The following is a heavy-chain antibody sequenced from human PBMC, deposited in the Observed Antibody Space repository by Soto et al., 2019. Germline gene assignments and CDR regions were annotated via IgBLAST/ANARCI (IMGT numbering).Heavy chain of an antibody. D-gene: IGHD6-13*01. V-gene: IGHV4-34*01. CDR1: GGSFSGYY. CDR2: INHSGST. CDR3: ARGGAYSSSWYWVRADFAY. Sequence: QVQLQQWGAGLLKPSETLSLTCAVYGGSFSGYYWSWIRQPPGKGLEWIGEINHSGSTNYNPSLKSRVTISVDTSKIQFSLKLSSVTAADTAVYYCARGGAYSSSWYWVRADFAYWGQGTLVTVSS. J-gene: IGHJ4*02.